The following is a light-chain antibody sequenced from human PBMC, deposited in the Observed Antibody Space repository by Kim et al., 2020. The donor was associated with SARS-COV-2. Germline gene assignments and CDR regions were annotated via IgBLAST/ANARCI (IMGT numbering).Light chain of an antibody. Sequence: SLPPEDRPTLSYRASQSVGSYLAWYQQKPGQAPRLLIYDASKRAIGIPARFSGSGSGTDFTLTISSLEPEDFAVYYCQQRSDWPLPFGGGTKVEIK. CDR1: QSVGSY. CDR2: DAS. J-gene: IGKJ4*01. CDR3: QQRSDWPLP. V-gene: IGKV3-11*01.